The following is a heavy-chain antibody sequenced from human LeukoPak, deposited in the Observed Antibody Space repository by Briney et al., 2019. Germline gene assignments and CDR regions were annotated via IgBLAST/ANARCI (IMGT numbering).Heavy chain of an antibody. CDR2: INPNSGGT. V-gene: IGHV1-2*02. Sequence: ASVKVSCKASGYTFTGYYMHWVRQAPGQGLEWMRWINPNSGGTNYAQKFQGRVTMTRDTSITTAYMELSRLRSDDTAVYYCVPSNENYYFDYWGQGTLVTVSS. CDR3: VPSNENYYFDY. J-gene: IGHJ4*02. CDR1: GYTFTGYY. D-gene: IGHD1-7*01.